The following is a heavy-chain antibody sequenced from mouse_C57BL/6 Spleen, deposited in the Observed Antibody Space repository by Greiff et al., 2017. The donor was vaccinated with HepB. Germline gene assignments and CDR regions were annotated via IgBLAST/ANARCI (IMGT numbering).Heavy chain of an antibody. V-gene: IGHV5-17*01. Sequence: EVRLVESGGGLVKPGGSLKLSCAASGFTFSDYGMHWVRQAPEKGLEWVAYISSGSSTIYYADTVKGRFTISRDNAKNTLFLQMTSLRSEDTAMYYCARGGYYGSSYGYYAMDYLGQGTSVTVSS. J-gene: IGHJ4*01. D-gene: IGHD1-1*01. CDR2: ISSGSSTI. CDR1: GFTFSDYG. CDR3: ARGGYYGSSYGYYAMDY.